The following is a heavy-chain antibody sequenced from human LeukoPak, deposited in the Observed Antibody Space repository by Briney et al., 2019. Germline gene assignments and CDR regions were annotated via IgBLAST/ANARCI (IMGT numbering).Heavy chain of an antibody. J-gene: IGHJ4*02. CDR1: GGSISSSSYY. Sequence: PSETLSLTCTVSGGSISSSSYYWGWLRQPPGKGLEWVGSIYYSGSTYYNPSLKSRVTISVDTSKNQFSLKLSSVTAADTAVYYCAREHYCSSTSCHPMNKYYYDSSGYYYGIRNFDYWGQGTLVTVSS. D-gene: IGHD3-22*01. CDR2: IYYSGST. CDR3: AREHYCSSTSCHPMNKYYYDSSGYYYGIRNFDY. V-gene: IGHV4-39*02.